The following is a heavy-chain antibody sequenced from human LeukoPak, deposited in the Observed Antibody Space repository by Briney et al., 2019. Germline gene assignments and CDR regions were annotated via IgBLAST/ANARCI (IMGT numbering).Heavy chain of an antibody. Sequence: GASVKVSCKASGGTFSSYAISWVRQAPGQGLEWMGGIIPIFGTANYAQKFQGRVTTTADESTSTAYMELSSLRSEDTAVYYCARGGYMVRGVNYGMDVWGKGTTVTVSS. D-gene: IGHD3-10*01. J-gene: IGHJ6*04. CDR1: GGTFSSYA. CDR2: IIPIFGTA. CDR3: ARGGYMVRGVNYGMDV. V-gene: IGHV1-69*13.